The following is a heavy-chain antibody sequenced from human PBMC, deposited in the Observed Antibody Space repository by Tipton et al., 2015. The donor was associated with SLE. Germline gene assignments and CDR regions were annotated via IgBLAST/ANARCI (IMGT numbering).Heavy chain of an antibody. CDR2: FYYSGST. J-gene: IGHJ4*02. Sequence: TLSLTCTVSGGSISGYYWSWIRQFPGKGLEWIGFFYYSGSTSYNPSLKSRVTISLDKSKNQFSLKLSSVTAADTAVYYCARDLGRLYFDYWGQGTLVTVSS. D-gene: IGHD3-16*01. CDR3: ARDLGRLYFDY. V-gene: IGHV4-59*01. CDR1: GGSISGYY.